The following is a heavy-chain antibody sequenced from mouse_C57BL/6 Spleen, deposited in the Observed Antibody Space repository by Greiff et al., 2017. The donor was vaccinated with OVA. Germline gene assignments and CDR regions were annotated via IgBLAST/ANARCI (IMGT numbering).Heavy chain of an antibody. CDR1: GFTFSSYG. CDR2: ISSGGSYT. V-gene: IGHV5-6*02. CDR3: ARRYGSSYDYCDY. D-gene: IGHD1-1*01. Sequence: EVKLVESGGDLVKPGGSLKLSCAASGFTFSSYGMSWVRQTPDKRLEWVATISSGGSYTYYPDSVKGRFTISRDNAKNTLYLQMSSLKSEDTAMYYCARRYGSSYDYCDYWGQGTTLTVSS. J-gene: IGHJ2*01.